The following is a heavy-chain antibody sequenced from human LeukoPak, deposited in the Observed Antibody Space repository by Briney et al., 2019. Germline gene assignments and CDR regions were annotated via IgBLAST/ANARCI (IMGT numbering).Heavy chain of an antibody. CDR1: GFTFDDYA. Sequence: GGSLRLTCAASGFTFDDYAMHWVRQAPGKGLEWVSGISWNSGSIGYADSVKGRFTISRDNAKNSLYLQMNSLRAEDTALYYCAKEDRDWNFDYWGQGTLVTVSS. J-gene: IGHJ4*02. D-gene: IGHD1-1*01. CDR2: ISWNSGSI. V-gene: IGHV3-9*01. CDR3: AKEDRDWNFDY.